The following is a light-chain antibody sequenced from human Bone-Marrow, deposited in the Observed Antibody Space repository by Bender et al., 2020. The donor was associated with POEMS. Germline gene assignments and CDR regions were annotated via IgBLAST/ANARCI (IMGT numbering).Light chain of an antibody. Sequence: QSALTQPASVSGSPGQSITISCTGASSDVGAYNLVSWFQQHPGKAPELMIYEVNKRPSGIPDRFSGSKSATSATLGITGLQTGDEADYYCGTWDSSLSAGVFGGGTKLTVL. J-gene: IGLJ3*02. CDR1: SSDVGAYNL. CDR2: EVN. CDR3: GTWDSSLSAGV. V-gene: IGLV2-14*02.